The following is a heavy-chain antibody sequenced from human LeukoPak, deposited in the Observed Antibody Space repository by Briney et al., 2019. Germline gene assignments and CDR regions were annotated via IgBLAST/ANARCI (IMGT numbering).Heavy chain of an antibody. CDR3: AKDLWFGDYS. CDR2: IHTSSGAT. V-gene: IGHV3-48*03. Sequence: RGSLRLSCTASGFTFSNYEVNWVREAPGKGLEWVSYIHTSSGATSYADSVKGRFTISRDNAKNSLYLQMNNLRAEDTAVYYCAKDLWFGDYSWGQGTLVTVSS. D-gene: IGHD3-10*01. CDR1: GFTFSNYE. J-gene: IGHJ4*02.